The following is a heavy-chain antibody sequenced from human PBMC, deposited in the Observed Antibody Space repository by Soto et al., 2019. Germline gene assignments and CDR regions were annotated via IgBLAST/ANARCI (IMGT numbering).Heavy chain of an antibody. V-gene: IGHV1-69*12. Sequence: QVQLVQSGAEVKKPGASVKVSCKASGGTFSSYAISWVRQAPGQGLEWMGGIIPIFGTADYAQKFQGRVTITADDSTSPAYMELSSLRSEDTAVSYCASVETQRYYYGMDVWGQGTTVTVSS. D-gene: IGHD2-15*01. J-gene: IGHJ6*02. CDR3: ASVETQRYYYGMDV. CDR2: IIPIFGTA. CDR1: GGTFSSYA.